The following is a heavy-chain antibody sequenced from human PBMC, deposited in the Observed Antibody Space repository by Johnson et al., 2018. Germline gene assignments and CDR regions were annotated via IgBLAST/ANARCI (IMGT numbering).Heavy chain of an antibody. CDR3: ASPGDYALFESFHH. D-gene: IGHD4-17*01. CDR1: GGSITSSSNY. CDR2: IYYSGST. V-gene: IGHV4-39*07. J-gene: IGHJ1*01. Sequence: QVQLQESGPGLVKPSETLSLTCTVSGGSITSSSNYWGWIRQPPGKGLEWIGSIYYSGSTYYNPSLKSRGTISVDTSKNHFSLKLSSWTAAATAVYYCASPGDYALFESFHHWGLGTLVTVS.